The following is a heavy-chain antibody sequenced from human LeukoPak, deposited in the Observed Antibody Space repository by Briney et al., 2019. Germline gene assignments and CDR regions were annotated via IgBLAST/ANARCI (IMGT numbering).Heavy chain of an antibody. CDR3: ARDSYYYSGGYFPY. D-gene: IGHD6-25*01. V-gene: IGHV3-33*01. CDR2: IWNDGSNQ. Sequence: GLSLRLSCAATGFTFSRYGMHWVRQAPGKGLERVAFIWNDGSNQNYADSVKGRFTISRDNSKKMVYVQMNSLRVDDTAVYYCARDSYYYSGGYFPYWGLGTLVTVSS. J-gene: IGHJ4*02. CDR1: GFTFSRYG.